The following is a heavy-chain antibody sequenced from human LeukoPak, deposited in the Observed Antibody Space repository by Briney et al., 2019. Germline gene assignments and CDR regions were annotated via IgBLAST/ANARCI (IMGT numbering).Heavy chain of an antibody. V-gene: IGHV3-7*01. CDR2: INQDGSEK. Sequence: GGSLRLSCAVSGFTFGNYWMSWVRQAPGKGLEWVANINQDGSEKYYVDSVKGRFTISRDNAKNSLYLRMNSLRAEHTAVYYCARDRTHSLYWGQGTLVTVSS. D-gene: IGHD1-26*01. CDR3: ARDRTHSLY. CDR1: GFTFGNYW. J-gene: IGHJ4*02.